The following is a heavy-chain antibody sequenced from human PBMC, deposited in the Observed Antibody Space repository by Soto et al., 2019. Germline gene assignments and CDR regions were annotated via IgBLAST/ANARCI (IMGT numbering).Heavy chain of an antibody. CDR3: AREHSSSYYYYGMDV. Sequence: SETLSLTCTVSGGSISSSSYYWGWIRQPPGKGLEWIGSIYYSGSTYYNPSLKSRVTISVDTSKNQFSLKLSSLTAADTAVYYCAREHSSSYYYYGMDVWGQGTTVTVSS. CDR1: GGSISSSSYY. J-gene: IGHJ6*02. D-gene: IGHD6-13*01. V-gene: IGHV4-39*07. CDR2: IYYSGST.